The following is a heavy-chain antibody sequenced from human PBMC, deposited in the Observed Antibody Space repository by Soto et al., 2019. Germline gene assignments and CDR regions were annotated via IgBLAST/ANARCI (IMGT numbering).Heavy chain of an antibody. V-gene: IGHV3-9*01. J-gene: IGHJ5*02. Sequence: DVQLVESGGGLVQPGRSLRLSCAASGFTFDDYAMHWVRQAPGKGLEWVSGISWNSGSIGYADSVKGRFTISRDYAKNALYLQMTSLRAEDTALYYCAKGARSSGWKNGFDPWGQGTLVTVCS. CDR3: AKGARSSGWKNGFDP. CDR2: ISWNSGSI. D-gene: IGHD6-19*01. CDR1: GFTFDDYA.